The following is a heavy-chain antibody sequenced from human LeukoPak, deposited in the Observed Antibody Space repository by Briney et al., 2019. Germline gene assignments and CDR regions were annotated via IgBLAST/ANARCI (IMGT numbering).Heavy chain of an antibody. V-gene: IGHV1-69*06. Sequence: GASVKVSCKASGGTFSSYAISWVRQAPGQGLEWMGGIIPIFGTASYAQNFQGRVTMTWDTSTSTVYMELSSLRFEDTAVYYCAREHGSAIRYYGMDVWGQGTTVTVSS. CDR3: AREHGSAIRYYGMDV. D-gene: IGHD1-26*01. J-gene: IGHJ6*02. CDR1: GGTFSSYA. CDR2: IIPIFGTA.